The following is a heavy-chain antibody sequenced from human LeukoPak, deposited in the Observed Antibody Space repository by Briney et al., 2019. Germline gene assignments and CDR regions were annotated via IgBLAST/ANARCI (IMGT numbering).Heavy chain of an antibody. CDR2: IASRPAGGAT. D-gene: IGHD3-10*01. Sequence: PGGSLRLSCAASGFTFTYAWMNWVRQAPGEGLEWVGRIASRPAGGATDYAGSVRGRFSISRDDSKNTLYLQMNSLKTEDTAVYYCTTEGQQMESSGFDYWGQGTPVTVSS. J-gene: IGHJ4*02. CDR1: GFTFTYAW. V-gene: IGHV3-15*07. CDR3: TTEGQQMESSGFDY.